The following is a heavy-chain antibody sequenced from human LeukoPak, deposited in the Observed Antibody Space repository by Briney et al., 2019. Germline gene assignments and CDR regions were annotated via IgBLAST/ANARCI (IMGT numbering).Heavy chain of an antibody. Sequence: PGGSLRLSCAASGFTFSSYAMSWVRQAPGKGLEWVSAISGSGGSTYYADSVKGRFTISRDNSKNTLYLQMNSLRAEDTAVYYCAKIGVGYSSGSDAFDIWGQGTMVTVSS. D-gene: IGHD6-19*01. J-gene: IGHJ3*02. CDR2: ISGSGGST. CDR3: AKIGVGYSSGSDAFDI. V-gene: IGHV3-23*01. CDR1: GFTFSSYA.